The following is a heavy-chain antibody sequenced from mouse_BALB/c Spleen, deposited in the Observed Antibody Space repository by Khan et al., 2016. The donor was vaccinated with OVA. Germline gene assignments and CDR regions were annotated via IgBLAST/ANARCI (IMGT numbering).Heavy chain of an antibody. D-gene: IGHD2-1*01. CDR1: GYTFTGYD. J-gene: IGHJ3*01. CDR2: IFPGDGTT. Sequence: QVQLKQSGAELVKPGASVKLSCKASGYTFTGYDINWVRQRPEQGLEWIGRIFPGDGTTKYNEKFKGKATLTTDKSSSTAYMKLSRLTSDDSAVYFCARGSTMWSWFAYWGHGTLVTVSA. V-gene: IGHV1-85*01. CDR3: ARGSTMWSWFAY.